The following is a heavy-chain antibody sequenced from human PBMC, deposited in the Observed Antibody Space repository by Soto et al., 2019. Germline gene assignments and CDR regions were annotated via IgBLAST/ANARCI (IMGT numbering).Heavy chain of an antibody. CDR2: IHPSDGDT. J-gene: IGHJ4*02. CDR1: GYTFTSHY. CDR3: AREAGSFDF. D-gene: IGHD6-25*01. V-gene: IGHV1-46*01. Sequence: QVQLVQSGTEVKKPGASAKVSCKTSGYTFTSHYMHWVRQAPGQGLEWMGLIHPSDGDTAYAQRFRGRVTMTRDASTSTVYMELNNLTSEDTAVFYCAREAGSFDFWGQGTLITVPS.